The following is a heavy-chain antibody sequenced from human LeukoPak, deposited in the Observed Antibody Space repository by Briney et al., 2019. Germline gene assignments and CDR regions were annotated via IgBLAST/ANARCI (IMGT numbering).Heavy chain of an antibody. Sequence: GGSLRLSCAASRFTFSNFAMHWVRQAPGKGLEWVAFISFDGSHKYYADSVKGRFTISRDNAKNSLYLQMNSLRAEDTAVYYCARGGYYGDYLFDYWGQGTLVTVSS. D-gene: IGHD4-17*01. V-gene: IGHV3-30*03. CDR1: RFTFSNFA. J-gene: IGHJ4*02. CDR3: ARGGYYGDYLFDY. CDR2: ISFDGSHK.